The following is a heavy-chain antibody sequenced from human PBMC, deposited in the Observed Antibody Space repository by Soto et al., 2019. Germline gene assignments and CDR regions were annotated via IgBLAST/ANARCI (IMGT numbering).Heavy chain of an antibody. CDR3: ERPPGYISDWYYFDL. CDR2: ISPKSGGT. J-gene: IGHJ4*02. V-gene: IGHV1-2*02. Sequence: QVQLVQSGAEVKKPGASVKVSCEASGYTFIDYYMHWVRQAPGQGVEWMGRISPKSGGTNYAQKFQGRVTMTWDTSLNTAYMELSSLMSEDTAVDYCERPPGYISDWYYFDLWGQGTLVTVSS. D-gene: IGHD6-19*01. CDR1: GYTFIDYY.